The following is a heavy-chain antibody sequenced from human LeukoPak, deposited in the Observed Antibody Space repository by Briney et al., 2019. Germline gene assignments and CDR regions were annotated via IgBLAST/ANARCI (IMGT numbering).Heavy chain of an antibody. Sequence: SETLSLTCTVSGGSISSGGYYWSWIRQPPGKGLEWIGYIYHSGSTYYNPSLKSRVTISVDRSKNQFSLKLSSVTAADTAVYYCAREETAEYYFDYWGQGTLVTVSS. CDR2: IYHSGST. CDR1: GGSISSGGYY. D-gene: IGHD5-18*01. V-gene: IGHV4-30-2*01. J-gene: IGHJ4*02. CDR3: AREETAEYYFDY.